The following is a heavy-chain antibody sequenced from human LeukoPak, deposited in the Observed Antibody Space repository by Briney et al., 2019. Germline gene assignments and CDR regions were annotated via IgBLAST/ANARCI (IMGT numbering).Heavy chain of an antibody. CDR2: IHPKSGDT. CDR3: SRGSGISFGGIDY. Sequence: ASVKVSCKAFGYTFTDYYIQWVRQAPGQGLEWMGWIHPKSGDTHYAQKFLGRVTLTRDTSTTIVYMELTWLTSDDTAVYYCSRGSGISFGGIDYWGQGTLVTVSS. J-gene: IGHJ4*02. D-gene: IGHD3-16*01. V-gene: IGHV1-2*02. CDR1: GYTFTDYY.